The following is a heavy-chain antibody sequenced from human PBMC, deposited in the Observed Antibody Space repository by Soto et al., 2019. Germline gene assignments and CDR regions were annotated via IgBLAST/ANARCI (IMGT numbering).Heavy chain of an antibody. Sequence: QVQLVQSGAEVKKPGASVKVSCKTSGYSFTGYYMHWVRQAPGQGLEWMGWINPKSGGTHFAQKFQGRVAMTRDTSIGTAYLELSSLRSDDTAVYYCTCGVRDFDYRGQGTLVTVSS. CDR3: TCGVRDFDY. CDR1: GYSFTGYY. J-gene: IGHJ4*02. D-gene: IGHD3-16*02. V-gene: IGHV1-2*02. CDR2: INPKSGGT.